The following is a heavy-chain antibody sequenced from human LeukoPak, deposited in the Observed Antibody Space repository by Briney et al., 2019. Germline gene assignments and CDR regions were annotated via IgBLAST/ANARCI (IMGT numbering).Heavy chain of an antibody. CDR1: GGSISSTNW. J-gene: IGHJ4*02. CDR3: AREGGPYRPLDY. CDR2: IHLSGRT. V-gene: IGHV4-4*02. Sequence: SGTLSLTCGVSGGSISSTNWWTWVRQPPGEGLEWIGEIHLSGRTNYNPSLESRVTMSVDMSENHISLKLTSVTAADTAVYYCAREGGPYRPLDYSGQGTLVTVSS.